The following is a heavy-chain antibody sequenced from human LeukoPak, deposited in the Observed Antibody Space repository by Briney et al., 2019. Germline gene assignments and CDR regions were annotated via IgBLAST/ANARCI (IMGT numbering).Heavy chain of an antibody. V-gene: IGHV3-48*02. J-gene: IGHJ4*02. CDR3: ARDHYSRSDY. CDR1: GFTFSIYS. Sequence: GGSLRLSCAASGFTFSIYSMTWVRQAPGKGLEWVSYIDSSSTTIYYADSVKGRFTISRDNAKYSLYLQMNSLRDEDTAVYYCARDHYSRSDYWGQGTLVTVSS. CDR2: IDSSSTTI. D-gene: IGHD6-13*01.